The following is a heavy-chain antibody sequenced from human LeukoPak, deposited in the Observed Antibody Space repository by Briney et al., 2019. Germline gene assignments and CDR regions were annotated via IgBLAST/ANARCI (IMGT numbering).Heavy chain of an antibody. CDR1: GYTFSDYY. CDR2: MNPNSGDT. CDR3: ARVWPCSNGVCPDVSER. D-gene: IGHD2-8*01. J-gene: IGHJ4*02. V-gene: IGHV1-2*02. Sequence: ASVKVSCKASGYTFSDYYMHWVRQAPGQGLEWMGWMNPNSGDTTYAQKFQGRVTMTRDTSIRTAYMELSRLRPDDTAVYYCARVWPCSNGVCPDVSERWGQGTLVTVSS.